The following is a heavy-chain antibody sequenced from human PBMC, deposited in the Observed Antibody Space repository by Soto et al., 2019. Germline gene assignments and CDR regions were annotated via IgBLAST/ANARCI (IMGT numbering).Heavy chain of an antibody. D-gene: IGHD6-13*01. CDR3: ARDRRQLETLNWFDP. CDR2: INAYNGNT. CDR1: GYTFTSYG. J-gene: IGHJ5*02. Sequence: GASVKVSCKASGYTFTSYGISWVRQAPGQGLEWMGWINAYNGNTNYAQKLQGRVAMTTDTSTSTAYMELRSLRSDDTAVYYCARDRRQLETLNWFDPWGQGTLVTVSS. V-gene: IGHV1-18*01.